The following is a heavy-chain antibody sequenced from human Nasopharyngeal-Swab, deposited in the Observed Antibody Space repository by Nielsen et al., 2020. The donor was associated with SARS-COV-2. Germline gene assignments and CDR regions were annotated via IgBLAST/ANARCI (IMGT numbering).Heavy chain of an antibody. CDR2: ISTYNGNT. V-gene: IGHV1-18*01. CDR3: ATDLPVRRSEWELLQAPYYYYGMDV. Sequence: ASVKVSCKASGYTFTTHAISWVRQAPGQGLEWMGWISTYNGNTNYAQKLQGRVTMTTDTSTDTAYMELSSLRSEDTAVYYCATDLPVRRSEWELLQAPYYYYGMDVWGQGTTVTVSS. J-gene: IGHJ6*02. CDR1: GYTFTTHA. D-gene: IGHD1-26*01.